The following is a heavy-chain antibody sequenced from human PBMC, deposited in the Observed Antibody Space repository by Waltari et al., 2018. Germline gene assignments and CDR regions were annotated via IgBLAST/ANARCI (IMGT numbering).Heavy chain of an antibody. D-gene: IGHD5-12*01. Sequence: QVQLQESGPGLVKPSGTLSLTCAVSGGSISSSNWWSWVRQPPGKGLEWIGEIYHSGSTNYNPSLKSRVTISVDKSKNQFSLKLSSVTAADTAVYYCARWRGIVATITPYWYFDLWGRGTLVTVSS. CDR1: GGSISSSNW. CDR2: IYHSGST. J-gene: IGHJ2*01. CDR3: ARWRGIVATITPYWYFDL. V-gene: IGHV4-4*02.